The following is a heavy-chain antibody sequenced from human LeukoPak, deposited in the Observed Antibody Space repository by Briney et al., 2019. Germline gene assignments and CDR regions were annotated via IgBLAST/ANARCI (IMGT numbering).Heavy chain of an antibody. J-gene: IGHJ4*02. V-gene: IGHV3-48*03. CDR2: ISSSGSTI. Sequence: GSLRLSCAASGFTFRSYEMNWGRQAPGKGLEWVSYISSSGSTIYYAEFVKGRFTISRDNAKNSLYLQMNSLRAEDTAVYYCARKGGYGLDFDYWGQGALVTVFS. CDR1: GFTFRSYE. CDR3: ARKGGYGLDFDY. D-gene: IGHD5-18*01.